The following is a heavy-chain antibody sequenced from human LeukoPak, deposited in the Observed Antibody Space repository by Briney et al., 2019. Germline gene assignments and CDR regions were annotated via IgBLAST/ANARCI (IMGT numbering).Heavy chain of an antibody. CDR2: IYHSGST. CDR3: DRELQSYLWGSDP. CDR1: GGSISSGGYS. V-gene: IGHV4-30-2*01. Sequence: SQTLSLTCAVSGGSISSGGYSWSWIRQPPGKGLEWIGYIYHSGSTYYNPSLKSRVTISVDRSKNQFSLKLISVSDADTAVYYCDRELQSYLWGSDPWGQGTLVTVSS. D-gene: IGHD3-16*02. J-gene: IGHJ5*02.